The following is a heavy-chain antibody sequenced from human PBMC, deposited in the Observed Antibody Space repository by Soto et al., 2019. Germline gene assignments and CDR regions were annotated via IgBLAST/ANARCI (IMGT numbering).Heavy chain of an antibody. D-gene: IGHD3-22*01. J-gene: IGHJ4*02. CDR1: GGSLSSGGYY. V-gene: IGHV4-31*03. CDR3: ARATYYYDSSGYQTSLFDF. CDR2: ISYSGST. Sequence: QVQLQESGPGLVKPSQTLSLTCTVSGGSLSSGGYYWSWIRQHPGKGLEWIGYISYSGSTYYNPSLKSRVTISIDTSKNQFSLKLNSVSAADTAVYYCARATYYYDSSGYQTSLFDFWGQGTLVTVSS.